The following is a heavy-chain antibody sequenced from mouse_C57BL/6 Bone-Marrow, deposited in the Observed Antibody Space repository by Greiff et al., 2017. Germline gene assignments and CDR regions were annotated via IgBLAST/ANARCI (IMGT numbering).Heavy chain of an antibody. CDR3: AIYYDYDGDYAMDY. V-gene: IGHV1-82*01. D-gene: IGHD2-4*01. Sequence: QVQLQQSGPELVKPGASVKISCKASGYAFSSSWLNWVKQRPGKGLEWIGRIYPGDGDTNYNGKFKGKATLTADKSSSKAYMQLSSLTSEDSAVYFCAIYYDYDGDYAMDYWGQGTSVTVSS. CDR1: GYAFSSSW. CDR2: IYPGDGDT. J-gene: IGHJ4*01.